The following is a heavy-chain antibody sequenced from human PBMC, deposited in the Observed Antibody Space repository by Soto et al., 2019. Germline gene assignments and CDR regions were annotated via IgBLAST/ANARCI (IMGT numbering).Heavy chain of an antibody. Sequence: PSETLSLTCAVSGGSISSGGYSWSWIRQPPGKGLEWIGYIYHSGSTYYNPSLKSRVTISVDRSKNQFSLKLSSATAADTAVYYCAGTTVEFDYRGQRTPVTGSS. CDR2: IYHSGST. V-gene: IGHV4-30-2*01. J-gene: IGHJ4*02. CDR3: AGTTVEFDY. D-gene: IGHD4-17*01. CDR1: GGSISSGGYS.